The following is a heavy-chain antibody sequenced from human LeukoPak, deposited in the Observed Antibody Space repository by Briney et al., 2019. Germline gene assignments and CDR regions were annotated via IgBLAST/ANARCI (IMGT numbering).Heavy chain of an antibody. J-gene: IGHJ4*02. V-gene: IGHV3-9*01. Sequence: GGSLRLSCAASGFTFDDYAMHWVRQAPGKGLEWVSGISWNSGSIGYADSVKGRFTISRDNAKNSLYLQMNSLRAEDTALYYCAKNSGSRTGYFDYWGQGTLVTVSS. CDR3: AKNSGSRTGYFDY. CDR1: GFTFDDYA. D-gene: IGHD1-26*01. CDR2: ISWNSGSI.